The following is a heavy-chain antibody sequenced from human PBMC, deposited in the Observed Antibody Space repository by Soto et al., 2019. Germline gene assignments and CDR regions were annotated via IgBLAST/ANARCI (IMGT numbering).Heavy chain of an antibody. Sequence: VQLVQSGAEVKKPGSSVKVSCKASGGTISSYAISWVRQAPGQGLEWMGGIIPIFGTANYAQKFQGRVTITADESTSTAYMELSSLRSEDTAVYYCARVLVLRYFDWSFDYWGQGTLVTVSS. J-gene: IGHJ4*02. V-gene: IGHV1-69*01. CDR2: IIPIFGTA. CDR1: GGTISSYA. D-gene: IGHD3-9*01. CDR3: ARVLVLRYFDWSFDY.